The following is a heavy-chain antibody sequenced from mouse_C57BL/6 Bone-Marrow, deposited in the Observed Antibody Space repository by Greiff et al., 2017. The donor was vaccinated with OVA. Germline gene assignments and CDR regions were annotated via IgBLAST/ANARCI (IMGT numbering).Heavy chain of an antibody. V-gene: IGHV1-64*01. J-gene: IGHJ4*01. CDR3: AGLGFPYDYAMDY. D-gene: IGHD3-3*01. CDR1: GYTFTSYW. CDR2: IHPNSGSP. Sequence: QVQLQQPGAELVKPGASVKLSCKASGYTFTSYWMHWVKPRPGQGLEWIGMIHPNSGSPNSNEKFKSTATLPVDKSSSTAYMQLSSLTFEDSAVNSWAGLGFPYDYAMDYWGQGTSVTVSS.